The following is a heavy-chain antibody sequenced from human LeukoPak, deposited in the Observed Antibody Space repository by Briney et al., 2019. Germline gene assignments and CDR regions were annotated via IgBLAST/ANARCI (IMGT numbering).Heavy chain of an antibody. CDR2: INHSGST. CDR3: ARGWGWLRSGGRRSAYFDY. CDR1: GGSFSGYY. D-gene: IGHD5-12*01. Sequence: SGTLSLTCAVYGGSFSGYYWSWIRQPPGKGLEWIGEINHSGSTNYNPSLKSRVTISVDTSKNQFSLKLSSVTAADTAVYYCARGWGWLRSGGRRSAYFDYWGQGTLVTVSS. J-gene: IGHJ4*02. V-gene: IGHV4-34*01.